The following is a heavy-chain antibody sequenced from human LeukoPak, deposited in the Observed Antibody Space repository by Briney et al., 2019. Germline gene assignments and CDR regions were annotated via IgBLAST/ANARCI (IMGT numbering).Heavy chain of an antibody. V-gene: IGHV1-69*04. D-gene: IGHD1-26*01. CDR1: GGTFSSYA. J-gene: IGHJ5*02. CDR3: ARGPFGGSYNNWFDP. Sequence: ASVKVSCKASGGTFSSYAISWVRQAPGQGPEWMGRIIPIFGIANYAQKFQGRVTITADKSTSTAYMELSSLRSEDTAVYYCARGPFGGSYNNWFDPWGQGTLVTVSS. CDR2: IIPIFGIA.